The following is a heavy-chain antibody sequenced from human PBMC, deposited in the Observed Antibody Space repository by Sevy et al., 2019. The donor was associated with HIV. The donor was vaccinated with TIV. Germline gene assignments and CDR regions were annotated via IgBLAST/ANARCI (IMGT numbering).Heavy chain of an antibody. CDR1: GLTFSTYT. J-gene: IGHJ4*02. CDR3: ARDRGCTSTSCLLYFDY. V-gene: IGHV3-21*01. Sequence: GGSLRLSCAASGLTFSTYTMNWIRQAPGKGLEWVSAISSGSSYIYYADSVKGRFTISRDNAKNSLYLQMNSLRAEDTAIYYCARDRGCTSTSCLLYFDYWGQRTPVTVSS. D-gene: IGHD2-2*01. CDR2: ISSGSSYI.